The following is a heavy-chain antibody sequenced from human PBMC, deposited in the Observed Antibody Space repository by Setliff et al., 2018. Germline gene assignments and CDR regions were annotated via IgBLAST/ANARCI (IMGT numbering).Heavy chain of an antibody. CDR3: ARGLGSYYYYYMDV. CDR2: MNPNSGNT. J-gene: IGHJ6*03. Sequence: ASVKVSCKASGYTFTSYDINWVRQATGQGLEWMGWMNPNSGNTGYAQKFQGRVTITRNTSISTAYMELSSLRSEDTAVYYCARGLGSYYYYYMDVWGKGTTVTAP. V-gene: IGHV1-8*03. D-gene: IGHD7-27*01. CDR1: GYTFTSYD.